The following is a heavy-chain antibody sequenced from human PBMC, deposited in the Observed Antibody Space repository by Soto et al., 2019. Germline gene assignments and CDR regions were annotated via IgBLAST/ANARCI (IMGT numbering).Heavy chain of an antibody. CDR1: GGSVSSGGYY. Sequence: SETLSLTCTVSGGSVSSGGYYWSWIRQPPGKGLEWIGSIYYSGSTNYNPSLKSRVTISVDTSKNQFSLKLSSVTAADTAVYYCARHWGRGAAGTCYNWGQGTLVTVS. V-gene: IGHV4-61*08. J-gene: IGHJ4*02. CDR2: IYYSGST. CDR3: ARHWGRGAAGTCYN. D-gene: IGHD6-13*01.